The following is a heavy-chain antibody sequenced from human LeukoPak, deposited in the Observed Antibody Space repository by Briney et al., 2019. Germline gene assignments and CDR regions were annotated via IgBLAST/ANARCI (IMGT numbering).Heavy chain of an antibody. D-gene: IGHD6-13*01. J-gene: IGHJ4*02. CDR3: AKDHGSSDWYYFDY. CDR1: GFTFSSYD. Sequence: GGSLRLSCAASGFTFSSYDMHWVRQVTGKGLEWVSAIDNGGDTYYPGSVKGRFTISRENAKKSLYLQMNTLRADDTAVYYCAKDHGSSDWYYFDYWGQGTLVTVSS. V-gene: IGHV3-13*01. CDR2: IDNGGDT.